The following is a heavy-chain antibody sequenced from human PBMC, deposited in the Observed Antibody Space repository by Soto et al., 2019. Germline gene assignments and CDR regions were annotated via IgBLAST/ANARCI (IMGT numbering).Heavy chain of an antibody. Sequence: QVQLQQWGAGLLKPSETLSLTCAVYGGSFSGYYWSWIRQPPGKGLEWIGEINHSGSTNYNPSLKSRVTISVDTSKNQFSLKLSSVTAADTAVYYCARGLEYSSSPNYYYGMDVWGQGTTVTVSS. CDR2: INHSGST. CDR3: ARGLEYSSSPNYYYGMDV. V-gene: IGHV4-34*01. D-gene: IGHD6-6*01. J-gene: IGHJ6*02. CDR1: GGSFSGYY.